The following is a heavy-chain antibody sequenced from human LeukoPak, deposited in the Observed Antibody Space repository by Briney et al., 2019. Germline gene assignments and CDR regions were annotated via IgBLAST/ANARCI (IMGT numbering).Heavy chain of an antibody. CDR3: ARALVVAGTGGFDP. CDR2: INSDGSST. J-gene: IGHJ5*02. V-gene: IGHV3-74*01. D-gene: IGHD6-19*01. CDR1: GFTFSSYW. Sequence: PGGSLRLSCAASGFTFSSYWMHWVRQAPRKGLVWVSRINSDGSSTSYADSVKGRFTISRDNAKNTLYLQMNSLRADDTAVYYCARALVVAGTGGFDPWGQGTLVTVSS.